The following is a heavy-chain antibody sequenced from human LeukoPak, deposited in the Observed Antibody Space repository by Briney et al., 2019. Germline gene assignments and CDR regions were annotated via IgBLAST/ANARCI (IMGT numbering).Heavy chain of an antibody. CDR3: TTVGEMTTVTTAGV. J-gene: IGHJ4*02. Sequence: PGGSLRLSCAAYGFTFSNAWMSWVRQAPGKGLEGIGRIKTKSDGGTTDYAAPVKGRFTISRDDSKNTLYLQMNSLKTEDTAVYYCTTVGEMTTVTTAGVWGQGTLVTVSS. V-gene: IGHV3-15*01. CDR1: GFTFSNAW. D-gene: IGHD4-17*01. CDR2: IKTKSDGGTT.